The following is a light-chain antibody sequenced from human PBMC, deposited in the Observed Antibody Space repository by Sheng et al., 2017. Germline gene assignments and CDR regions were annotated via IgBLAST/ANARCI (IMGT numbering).Light chain of an antibody. V-gene: IGKV1-5*03. CDR2: KAS. Sequence: DIQMTQSPSTLSASIGDRVTITCRASQGISRWLAWYQHKPGKAPKLLVYKASTLESGVPSRFSGSGSETEFTLTISSLRPDDSATYYCQVLSSSPPQLTFGGGTKVAI. J-gene: IGKJ4*01. CDR3: QVLSSSPPQLT. CDR1: QGISRW.